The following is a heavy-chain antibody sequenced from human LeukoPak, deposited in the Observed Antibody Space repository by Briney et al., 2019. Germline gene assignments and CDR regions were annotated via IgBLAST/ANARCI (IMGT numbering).Heavy chain of an antibody. CDR2: IYHSGRA. Sequence: SETLSLTCTVSGGSISSGTYYWGWIRQPPGPGLEWIGSIYHSGRAYFNPSLKSRVTISVDTTKNQFSLRLSSVTAADTAVYYCARHHNPSWYAYYFDFWGQGTLVTVSS. D-gene: IGHD6-13*01. V-gene: IGHV4-39*01. J-gene: IGHJ4*02. CDR3: ARHHNPSWYAYYFDF. CDR1: GGSISSGTYY.